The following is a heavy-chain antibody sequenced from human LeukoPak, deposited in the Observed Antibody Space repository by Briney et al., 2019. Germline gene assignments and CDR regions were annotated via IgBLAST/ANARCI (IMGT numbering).Heavy chain of an antibody. D-gene: IGHD3-10*01. V-gene: IGHV1-46*01. Sequence: EASVKVSCKASGYTFSTYLMHWVRQAPGQGLEWMGIINPSGGPTTYAQKFQGRVTMTRDMSTSTVYMELDSLTFDDTAVYYCARASTGSGALDYWGQGNLVTVSS. CDR1: GYTFSTYL. CDR3: ARASTGSGALDY. J-gene: IGHJ4*02. CDR2: INPSGGPT.